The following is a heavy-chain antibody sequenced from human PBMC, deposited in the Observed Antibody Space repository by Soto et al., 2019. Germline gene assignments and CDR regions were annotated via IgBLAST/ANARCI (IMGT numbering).Heavy chain of an antibody. Sequence: QVQLVQSGAEVKKPGASVKVSCKASGYTFTSYDINWVRQATGQGLEWMGWMNPNSGNTGYAQKFQGRVTMTRNTSLSTAYMERSRLRSEDTTVYYCASPVGDPEGDSYYYGLDVWGQVTTVTVSS. D-gene: IGHD4-17*01. CDR3: ASPVGDPEGDSYYYGLDV. CDR1: GYTFTSYD. CDR2: MNPNSGNT. V-gene: IGHV1-8*01. J-gene: IGHJ6*02.